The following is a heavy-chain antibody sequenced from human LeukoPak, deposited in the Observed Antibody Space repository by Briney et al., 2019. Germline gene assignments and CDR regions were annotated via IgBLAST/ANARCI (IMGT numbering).Heavy chain of an antibody. CDR3: ARVPLWWLTPFDF. CDR1: GGSLSPHY. CDR2: INNRGTT. D-gene: IGHD5-12*01. J-gene: IGHJ4*02. Sequence: SETLSLTCAVSGGSLSPHYWSWIRRPLGKELEWIGEINNRGTTNYSPSLRGRAAISVDTSKNQFSLRLTSVTAADTAIYYCARVPLWWLTPFDFWGQGTLATVS. V-gene: IGHV4-34*01.